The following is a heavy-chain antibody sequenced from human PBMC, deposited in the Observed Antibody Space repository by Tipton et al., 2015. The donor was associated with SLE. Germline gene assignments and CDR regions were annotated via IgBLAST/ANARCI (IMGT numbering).Heavy chain of an antibody. CDR3: ARDRDGDYGDVFDI. Sequence: TLSLTCTVSGGSISRYYWTWIRQHPGKGLEWIGSIYFSVNTYYNPSLKSRVTISVDTSKNQFSLKLSSVTAADTAVYYCARDRDGDYGDVFDIWGQGALVTVSS. CDR1: GGSISRYY. CDR2: IYFSVNT. V-gene: IGHV4-59*01. J-gene: IGHJ3*02. D-gene: IGHD4-17*01.